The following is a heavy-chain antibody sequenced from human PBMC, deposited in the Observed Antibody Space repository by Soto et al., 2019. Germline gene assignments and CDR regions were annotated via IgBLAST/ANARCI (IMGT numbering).Heavy chain of an antibody. V-gene: IGHV4-30-2*01. CDR3: ARGGGSDSFDY. CDR1: GASITFGGYS. CDR2: INHLETT. Sequence: SETLSLTCTVSGASITFGGYSWSWIRQTPGNGLEWIGYINHLETTFYNPSFESRLTLSIDRAKNQFSLKLHSMSAADRAVYFCARGGGSDSFDYWGQGILVTVSS. D-gene: IGHD1-26*01. J-gene: IGHJ4*02.